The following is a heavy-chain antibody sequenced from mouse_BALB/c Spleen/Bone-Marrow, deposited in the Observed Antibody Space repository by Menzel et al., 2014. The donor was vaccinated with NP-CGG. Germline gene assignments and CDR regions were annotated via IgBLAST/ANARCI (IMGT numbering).Heavy chain of an antibody. V-gene: IGHV3-8*02. Sequence: EVQLQESGPSLVKPSQTLSLTCSVTGDSITSGYWNWIRKFPGNKLEYMGYISYSGSTYSNPSLKSRISITRDTSKNQYYLQLNSVTTEDTATYYCARWGGYGNYDAMDYWGQGTSVTVSS. CDR3: ARWGGYGNYDAMDY. J-gene: IGHJ4*01. D-gene: IGHD2-10*02. CDR2: ISYSGST. CDR1: GDSITSGY.